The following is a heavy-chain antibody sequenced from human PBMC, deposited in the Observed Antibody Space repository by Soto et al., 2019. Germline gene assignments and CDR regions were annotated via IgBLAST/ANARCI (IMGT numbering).Heavy chain of an antibody. Sequence: QLQLQESGSGLVKPSQTLSLTCAVSGGSINTATHSWSWIRQPPGKGLEWIGYIYHSGSTYYNPSVKGPVTISIDKSNNQFSLRLSSVTAADTAVYYCARGGGVTTTGDDYWGQGILVTVSS. J-gene: IGHJ4*02. CDR2: IYHSGST. CDR3: ARGGGVTTTGDDY. V-gene: IGHV4-30-2*01. D-gene: IGHD4-4*01. CDR1: GGSINTATHS.